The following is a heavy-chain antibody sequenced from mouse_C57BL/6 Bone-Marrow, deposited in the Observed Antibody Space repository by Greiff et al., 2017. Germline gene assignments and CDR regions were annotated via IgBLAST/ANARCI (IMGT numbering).Heavy chain of an antibody. CDR3: ARDYYGSSYDY. D-gene: IGHD1-1*01. CDR2: IYPGDGDT. V-gene: IGHV1-82*01. CDR1: GHAFSSSW. Sequence: QVQLQQSGPELVKPGASVKISCKASGHAFSSSWMNWVKQRPGKGLEWIGRIYPGDGDTNYNGKFKGKATLTADKSSSTAYMQLSSLTSEDSAVYFCARDYYGSSYDYWGQGTTLTVSS. J-gene: IGHJ2*01.